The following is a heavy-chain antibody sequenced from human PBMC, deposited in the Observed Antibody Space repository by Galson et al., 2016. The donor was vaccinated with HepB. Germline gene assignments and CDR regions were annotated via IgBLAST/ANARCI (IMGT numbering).Heavy chain of an antibody. J-gene: IGHJ4*02. CDR2: ISSNGDTT. V-gene: IGHV3-64D*06. CDR3: VKDGYSGSYDY. Sequence: SLRLSCAASGFTFSDFAIHRVRQAPGKGLEYVAGISSNGDTTYFADSVKGRFTISRDNSKNTVYLQLSSLRVDDTAVYYCVKDGYSGSYDYWGQGTLVTVSS. D-gene: IGHD1-26*01. CDR1: GFTFSDFA.